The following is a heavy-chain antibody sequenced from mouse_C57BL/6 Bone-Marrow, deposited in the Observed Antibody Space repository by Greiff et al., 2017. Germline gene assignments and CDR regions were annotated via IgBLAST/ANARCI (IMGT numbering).Heavy chain of an antibody. CDR3: ARFGYYGSSAYAMDY. V-gene: IGHV1-18*01. J-gene: IGHJ4*01. Sequence: EVQLQQSGPELVKPGASVKIPCKASGYTFTDYNMDWVKQSPGKSLEWIGDINPNNGGTIYNQKFKGKATLTVDKSSSTAYMELRSLTSEDTTVYYCARFGYYGSSAYAMDYWGQGTSVTVSS. D-gene: IGHD1-1*01. CDR1: GYTFTDYN. CDR2: INPNNGGT.